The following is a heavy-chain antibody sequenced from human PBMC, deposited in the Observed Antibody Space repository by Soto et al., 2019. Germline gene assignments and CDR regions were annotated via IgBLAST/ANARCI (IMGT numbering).Heavy chain of an antibody. CDR3: AHSDGGYEIIYFDF. CDR1: RFSFTTAGVA. D-gene: IGHD5-12*01. Sequence: SGPTLVNPTQTLTLTCTFSRFSFTTAGVAVGWIRQTPGGALEWLTLIYYNDDRRFSPSLKTRLTITGDTSKNQVVLSLTNVDPGDTATYFCAHSDGGYEIIYFDFWGQGIPVTVSS. V-gene: IGHV2-5*01. J-gene: IGHJ4*02. CDR2: IYYNDDR.